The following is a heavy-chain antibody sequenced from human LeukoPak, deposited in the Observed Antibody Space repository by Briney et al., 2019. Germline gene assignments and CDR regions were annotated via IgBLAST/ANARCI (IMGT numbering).Heavy chain of an antibody. D-gene: IGHD3-10*01. Sequence: GGSLRLSCAASGFSFSSYAMSWVRQAPGKGLEWVSAISGSGGSTYYADSVKGRFTISSDNSKNTVYLQMNSLRTEDTAVYYCARSLTMVRAYDYWGQGTLVTVSS. J-gene: IGHJ4*02. V-gene: IGHV3-23*01. CDR1: GFSFSSYA. CDR3: ARSLTMVRAYDY. CDR2: ISGSGGST.